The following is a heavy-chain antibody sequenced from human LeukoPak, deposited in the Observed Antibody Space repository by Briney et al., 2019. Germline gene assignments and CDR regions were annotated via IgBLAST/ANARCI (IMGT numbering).Heavy chain of an antibody. J-gene: IGHJ5*02. CDR1: GYTFTSYY. Sequence: ASVKVSCKASGYTFTSYYMHWVRQAPGQGLEWMGIINPSGGSTSYAQKFQGRVTMTRDTSISTAYMELSRLRSDDTAVYYCARAIRITMTPSNWFDPWGQGTLVTVSS. D-gene: IGHD3-22*01. CDR2: INPSGGST. CDR3: ARAIRITMTPSNWFDP. V-gene: IGHV1-46*01.